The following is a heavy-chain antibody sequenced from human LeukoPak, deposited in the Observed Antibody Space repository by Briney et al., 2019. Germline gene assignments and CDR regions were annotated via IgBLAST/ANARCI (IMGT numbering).Heavy chain of an antibody. J-gene: IGHJ4*02. CDR2: INPSGGST. CDR3: ARDFRIRAAAGTGDY. CDR1: GYTFTGYY. Sequence: ASVKVSCKASGYTFTGYYMHWVRQAPGQGLEWTGWINPSGGSTSYAQKFQGRVTMTRDTSTSTVYMELSSLRSEDTAVYYCARDFRIRAAAGTGDYWGQGTLVTVSS. V-gene: IGHV1-46*01. D-gene: IGHD6-13*01.